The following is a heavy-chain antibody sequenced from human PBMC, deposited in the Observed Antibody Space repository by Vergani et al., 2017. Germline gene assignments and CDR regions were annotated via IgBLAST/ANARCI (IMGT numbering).Heavy chain of an antibody. J-gene: IGHJ4*02. V-gene: IGHV4-59*07. D-gene: IGHD5-24*01. CDR3: ARAGLEMATNNDWYYFDY. Sequence: QVQLQESGPGLVKPSDTLSLPSPVSGCSISSYSWTWIRQPPRKGLCWIASISYRWSTNYNPSLKSRVTISVDTSKNQFSLKLSSVTAADTAVYYCARAGLEMATNNDWYYFDYWGQGTLVTVSS. CDR1: GCSISSYS. CDR2: ISYRWST.